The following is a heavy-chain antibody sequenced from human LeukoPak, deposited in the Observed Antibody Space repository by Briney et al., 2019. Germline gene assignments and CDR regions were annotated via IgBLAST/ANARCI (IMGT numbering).Heavy chain of an antibody. CDR2: ISWNGDTI. D-gene: IGHD1-26*01. J-gene: IGHJ6*03. CDR1: GFTFDDYA. CDR3: AKGSGNYMDV. Sequence: GGSLRLSCAASGFTFDDYAMHWVRQAPGKGLERVSGISWNGDTIGYADSVKGRFTMSRDNAKNSLYLQMNSLRAEDMALYYCAKGSGNYMDVWGKGTTVTVSS. V-gene: IGHV3-9*03.